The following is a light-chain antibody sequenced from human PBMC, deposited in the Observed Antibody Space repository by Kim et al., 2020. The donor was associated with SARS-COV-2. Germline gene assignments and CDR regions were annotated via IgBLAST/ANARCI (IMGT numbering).Light chain of an antibody. J-gene: IGKJ2*01. V-gene: IGKV1-5*03. Sequence: DIQMTQSPSTLSASVDRITITCRASQNINTWLAWYQQKPGKAPKLLIYKVSTLESGVPSRFSGSGSGTEFTLTNSSLQPDDLATYYCQQYNSNSLYTFGQGTKLEI. CDR1: QNINTW. CDR3: QQYNSNSLYT. CDR2: KVS.